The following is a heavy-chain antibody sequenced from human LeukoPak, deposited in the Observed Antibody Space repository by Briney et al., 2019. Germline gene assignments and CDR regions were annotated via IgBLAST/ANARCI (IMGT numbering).Heavy chain of an antibody. V-gene: IGHV6-1*01. CDR3: ATHGYDYVSDWNAFDI. CDR1: GDSVSSNSAA. D-gene: IGHD3-16*01. CDR2: TYYRSKWYN. Sequence: SQTLSLTCAISGDSVSSNSAAWNWIRQSPSRGLEWLGRTYYRSKWYNDYAVSVKSRITINPDTSKNQFSLQLNSVTPEDTAVYYCATHGYDYVSDWNAFDIWGQGTMVTVSS. J-gene: IGHJ3*02.